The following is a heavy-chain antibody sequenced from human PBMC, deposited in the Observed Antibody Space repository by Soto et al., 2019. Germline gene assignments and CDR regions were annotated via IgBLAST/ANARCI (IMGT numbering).Heavy chain of an antibody. CDR2: ISSSSSYI. Sequence: EVQLVESGGGLVKPGRSLRLSCAASGFTFSSYSMNWVRQAPGKGLEWVSSISSSSSYIYYADSVKGRFTISRDNAKNSLYLQMNSLRAEDTAVYYCARDILWFGELLSYFDYWGQGTLVTVSS. J-gene: IGHJ4*02. D-gene: IGHD3-10*01. CDR3: ARDILWFGELLSYFDY. V-gene: IGHV3-21*01. CDR1: GFTFSSYS.